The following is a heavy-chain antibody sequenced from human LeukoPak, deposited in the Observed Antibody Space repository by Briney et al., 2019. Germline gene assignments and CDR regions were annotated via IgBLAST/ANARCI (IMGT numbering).Heavy chain of an antibody. J-gene: IGHJ4*02. CDR2: IYYSGST. Sequence: PSETLSLTCTVSGGSISSGGYYWSWIRQHPGNGLEWIGYIYYSGSTFYNPSLKSRLTISVDTSKNQFSLKLSSVTAADTAVYYCARAYCSGDTCNSYYFDYWGQGTLVTVSS. CDR3: ARAYCSGDTCNSYYFDY. V-gene: IGHV4-31*03. CDR1: GGSISSGGYY. D-gene: IGHD2-15*01.